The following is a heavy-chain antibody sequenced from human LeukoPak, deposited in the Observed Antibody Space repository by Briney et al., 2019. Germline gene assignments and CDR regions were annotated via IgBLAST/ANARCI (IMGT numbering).Heavy chain of an antibody. V-gene: IGHV5-51*01. CDR2: IYPGDSDT. CDR3: ASSLNGIGGATLFDY. CDR1: GYSFTSYW. Sequence: GESLKISCKGSGYSFTSYWIGWVRQMPGKGLEWMGIIYPGDSDTRYSPSFQGQVTISADKSISTAYLQWSSLKASDTAMYYCASSLNGIGGATLFDYWGQGTLVTVSS. J-gene: IGHJ4*02. D-gene: IGHD1-26*01.